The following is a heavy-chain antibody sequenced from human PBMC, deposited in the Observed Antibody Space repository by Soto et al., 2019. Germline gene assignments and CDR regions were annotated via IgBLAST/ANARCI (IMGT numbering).Heavy chain of an antibody. CDR2: IYHSGST. Sequence: SSETLSLTCAVSGGSISSSNWWSWVRQPPGKGLEWIGEIYHSGSTNYNPSLKSRVTISVDKSKNQFSLKLSSVTAADTAVYYCARAQLVPNWFDPWGQGTLVTVSS. D-gene: IGHD6-13*01. CDR1: GGSISSSNW. J-gene: IGHJ5*02. CDR3: ARAQLVPNWFDP. V-gene: IGHV4-4*02.